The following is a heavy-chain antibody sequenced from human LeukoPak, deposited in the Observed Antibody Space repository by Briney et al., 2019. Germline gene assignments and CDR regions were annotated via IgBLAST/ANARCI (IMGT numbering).Heavy chain of an antibody. V-gene: IGHV3-48*04. CDR2: ISSSSSTR. J-gene: IGHJ3*02. D-gene: IGHD3-3*01. CDR1: GFTFSTYS. Sequence: GGSLRLSCAASGFTFSTYSMNWVRQAPGKGLEWVSYISSSSSTRYYADSVKGRFTISRDNAKNSLYLQMNSLRAEDTAVYYCARDGREYYDFWSGYSQAFDIWGQGTMVTVSS. CDR3: ARDGREYYDFWSGYSQAFDI.